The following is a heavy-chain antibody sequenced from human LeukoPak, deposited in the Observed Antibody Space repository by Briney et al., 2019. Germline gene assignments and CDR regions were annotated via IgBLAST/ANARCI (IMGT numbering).Heavy chain of an antibody. V-gene: IGHV4-34*01. CDR1: GRSFSGYY. CDR2: INHSGST. CDR3: ARGRIVVVPAAILVSYYYYYGMDV. D-gene: IGHD2-2*02. J-gene: IGHJ6*02. Sequence: SETLSLTCAVYGRSFSGYYWSWIRQPPGKGLEWSGEINHSGSTNYNPSLKSRVTISVDTSKNQFSLKLSSVTAADTAVYYCARGRIVVVPAAILVSYYYYYGMDVWGQGTTVTVSS.